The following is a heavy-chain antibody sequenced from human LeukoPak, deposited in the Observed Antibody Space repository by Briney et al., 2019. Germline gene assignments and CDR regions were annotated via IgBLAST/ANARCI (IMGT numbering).Heavy chain of an antibody. J-gene: IGHJ4*02. Sequence: GGTLRLSCAASGFTFSSYGMSWVRQAPGKGLEWVSANSGSGGSTYYADSVQGRFTISRDNSKNTLYLQMNSLRAEDTAVYYCAKDIWNGSGYWGQGTLVTVSS. CDR1: GFTFSSYG. D-gene: IGHD1-1*01. V-gene: IGHV3-23*01. CDR3: AKDIWNGSGY. CDR2: NSGSGGST.